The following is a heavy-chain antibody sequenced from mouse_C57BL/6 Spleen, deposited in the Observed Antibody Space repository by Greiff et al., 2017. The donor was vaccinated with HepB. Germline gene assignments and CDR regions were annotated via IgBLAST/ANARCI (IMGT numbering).Heavy chain of an antibody. V-gene: IGHV5-6*01. J-gene: IGHJ2*01. CDR3: ARVTGTGFDY. D-gene: IGHD4-1*01. Sequence: EVKLVESGGDLVKPGGSLKLSCAASGFTFSSYGMSWVRQTPDKRLEWVATISSGGSYTYYPDSVKGRFTISRDNAKNTLYLQMSSLKSEDTAMYYCARVTGTGFDYWGQGTTLTVSS. CDR1: GFTFSSYG. CDR2: ISSGGSYT.